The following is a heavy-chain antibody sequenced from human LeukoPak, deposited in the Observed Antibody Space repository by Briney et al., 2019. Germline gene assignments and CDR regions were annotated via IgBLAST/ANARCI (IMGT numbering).Heavy chain of an antibody. J-gene: IGHJ4*02. CDR1: GFTFSRYW. CDR3: ARDNSGSYDF. CDR2: VKQDGSDK. Sequence: GGSLRLSCAASGFTFSRYWMSWVRQAPGKGLGWVANVKQDGSDKYYVDSVKGRFTISRDNAKNSLYLQMNSLGADDTAVYYCARDNSGSYDFWGQGTLVTVSS. D-gene: IGHD3-10*01. V-gene: IGHV3-7*01.